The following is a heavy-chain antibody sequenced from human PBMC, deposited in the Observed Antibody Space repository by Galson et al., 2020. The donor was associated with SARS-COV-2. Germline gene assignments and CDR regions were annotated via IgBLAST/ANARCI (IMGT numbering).Heavy chain of an antibody. CDR2: ISGSGGST. J-gene: IGHJ5*02. Sequence: GESLKISCAASGFTFSSYAMSWVRQAPGKGLEWVSGISGSGGSTYYADSVKGRFTISRDNSKNTLYLQMNSLRAEDTAVYYCAKDGVGYSYALVWFDPWGQGTLVTVSS. CDR3: AKDGVGYSYALVWFDP. D-gene: IGHD5-18*01. CDR1: GFTFSSYA. V-gene: IGHV3-23*01.